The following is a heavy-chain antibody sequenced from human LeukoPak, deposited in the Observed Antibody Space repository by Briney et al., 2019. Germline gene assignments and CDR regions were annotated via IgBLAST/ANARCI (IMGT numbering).Heavy chain of an antibody. V-gene: IGHV4-39*01. CDR3: ARHVVLFGELSRLNWFDP. CDR1: GGSISSSSYY. CDR2: IYYSGST. J-gene: IGHJ5*02. D-gene: IGHD3-16*02. Sequence: PSETLSLTCTVSGGSISSSSYYWGWIRQPPGKGLEWIGSIYYSGSTYYNPSLKSRATISVDTSKNQFSLKLSSVTAADTAVYYCARHVVLFGELSRLNWFDPWGQGTLVTVSS.